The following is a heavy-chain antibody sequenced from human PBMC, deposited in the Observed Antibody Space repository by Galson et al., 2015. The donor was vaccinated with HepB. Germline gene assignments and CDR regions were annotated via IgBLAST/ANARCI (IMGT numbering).Heavy chain of an antibody. J-gene: IGHJ3*02. CDR1: GGSFSGYY. CDR3: ARERIYYDSIGCPYAFDI. V-gene: IGHV4-34*01. Sequence: ETLSLTCAVYGGSFSGYYWSWIRQSPGKGLEWIGEVNHSGSTNYNPSLKSRVTISVDTSKNQFSLKLNAVTAADTAVYYCARERIYYDSIGCPYAFDIWGQGTMVTVSS. CDR2: VNHSGST. D-gene: IGHD3-22*01.